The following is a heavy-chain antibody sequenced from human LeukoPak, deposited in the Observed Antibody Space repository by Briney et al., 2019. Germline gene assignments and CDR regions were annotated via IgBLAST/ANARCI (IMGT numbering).Heavy chain of an antibody. CDR2: TSVNGAVT. J-gene: IGHJ4*02. CDR3: ARDRDGDEDFDY. Sequence: GSLRLSCAASGFTFSNYAMSWVRQAPGKGLEWLSHTSVNGAVTTYADSVKGRFTISSDTAKNSLYLQLNSLTVGDTAMYYCARDRDGDEDFDYWGRGTLVTVSS. CDR1: GFTFSNYA. V-gene: IGHV3-23*01. D-gene: IGHD4-17*01.